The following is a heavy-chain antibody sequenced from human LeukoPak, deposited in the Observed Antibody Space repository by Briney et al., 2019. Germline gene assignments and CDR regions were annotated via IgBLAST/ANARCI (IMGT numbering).Heavy chain of an antibody. V-gene: IGHV3-23*01. CDR3: AITPGYSYGLYYFVY. CDR1: GFTFSSYA. CDR2: ISGSGGST. J-gene: IGHJ4*02. Sequence: SGGSLRLSCAASGFTFSSYAMSWVRQAPGKGLEWVSAISGSGGSTYYADSVKGRFTISRDNSKNTLYLQMNSMRAEDTAVYYCAITPGYSYGLYYFVYWGQGTLVTVSS. D-gene: IGHD5-18*01.